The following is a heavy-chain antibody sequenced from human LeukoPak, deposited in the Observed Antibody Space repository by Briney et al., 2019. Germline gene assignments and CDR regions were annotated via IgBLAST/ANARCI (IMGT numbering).Heavy chain of an antibody. CDR1: GYTFTSYA. CDR3: ASQSSSWPDYFDY. V-gene: IGHV7-4-1*02. J-gene: IGHJ4*02. Sequence: ASVTVSCKPSGYTFTSYAMNWVRHAPGEGLEWVGWINTNTGNPTYAQGFTGRFVRSLDTSVSTAYLQISSLKAEDTAVYYCASQSSSWPDYFDYWGQGTLVTVSS. D-gene: IGHD6-13*01. CDR2: INTNTGNP.